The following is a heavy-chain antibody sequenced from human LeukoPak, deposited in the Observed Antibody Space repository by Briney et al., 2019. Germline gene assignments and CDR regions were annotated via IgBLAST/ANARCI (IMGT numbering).Heavy chain of an antibody. Sequence: ASVTASCKASGYRFTGYYIHWLRQAPGQGLEWLGWINPNSGVTNFAQKFQGRVTMTRDTSTSTAYMELTRLTSDDTAVYYCARYGDGGCYHYWGQGTRVTVSS. J-gene: IGHJ4*02. D-gene: IGHD2-21*01. CDR1: GYRFTGYY. V-gene: IGHV1-2*02. CDR3: ARYGDGGCYHY. CDR2: INPNSGVT.